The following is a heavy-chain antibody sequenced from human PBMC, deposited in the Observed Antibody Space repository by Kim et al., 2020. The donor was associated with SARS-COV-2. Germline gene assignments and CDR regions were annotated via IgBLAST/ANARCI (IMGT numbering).Heavy chain of an antibody. CDR3: ARGREGRRNYDFWSGYYYYYYGMDV. V-gene: IGHV1-69*13. CDR2: IIPIFGTA. CDR1: GGTFSSYA. Sequence: SVKVSCKASGGTFSSYAISWVRQAPGQGLEWMGGIIPIFGTANYAQKFQGRVTITADESTSTAYMELSSLRSEDTAVYYCARGREGRRNYDFWSGYYYYYYGMDVWGQGTAVTVSS. D-gene: IGHD3-3*01. J-gene: IGHJ6*02.